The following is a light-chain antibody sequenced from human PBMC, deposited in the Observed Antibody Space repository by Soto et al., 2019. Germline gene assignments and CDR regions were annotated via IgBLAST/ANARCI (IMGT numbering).Light chain of an antibody. CDR2: DVS. J-gene: IGLJ2*01. CDR3: SSYTTSSTPVI. V-gene: IGLV2-14*01. Sequence: QSALTQPASVSGSPGQSITISCTGTSSDIGGSNSVSWYQQHPGKAPKLMIYDVSNWPSGVSNRFSGSKSGNTASLTISGLQAEDEADYYCSSYTTSSTPVIFGGGTKVTVL. CDR1: SSDIGGSNS.